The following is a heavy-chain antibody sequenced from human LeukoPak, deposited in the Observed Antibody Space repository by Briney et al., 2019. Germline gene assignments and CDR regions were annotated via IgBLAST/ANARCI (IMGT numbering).Heavy chain of an antibody. Sequence: ASVKVSCKASGYTFTSYGISWVRQAPGQGLEWMGWISAYNGNTNYAQKLQGRVTMTTGTSTSTAYMELRSLRSDDTAVYYCARIAGYVDTDMAIQHNFDYWGQGTLVTVSS. V-gene: IGHV1-18*01. CDR2: ISAYNGNT. CDR3: ARIAGYVDTDMAIQHNFDY. J-gene: IGHJ4*02. CDR1: GYTFTSYG. D-gene: IGHD5-18*01.